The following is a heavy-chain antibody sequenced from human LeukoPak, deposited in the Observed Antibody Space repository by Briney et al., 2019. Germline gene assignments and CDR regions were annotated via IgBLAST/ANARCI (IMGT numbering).Heavy chain of an antibody. D-gene: IGHD3-10*01. Sequence: GGSLRLSCAASGFTVSSNYMSWVRQAPGKGLEWVSVIYSGGSTYYADSVKGRFTISRDNSKNTLYLQMSSLRAEDTAVYYCARYYGSGSYYNRWFDPWGQGTLVTVSS. J-gene: IGHJ5*02. CDR2: IYSGGST. CDR3: ARYYGSGSYYNRWFDP. V-gene: IGHV3-53*01. CDR1: GFTVSSNY.